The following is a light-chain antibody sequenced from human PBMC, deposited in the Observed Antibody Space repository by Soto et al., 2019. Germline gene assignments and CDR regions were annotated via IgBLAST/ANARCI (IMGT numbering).Light chain of an antibody. CDR1: NIGSDT. J-gene: IGLJ1*01. Sequence: SYELAQPPSVSVAPGETARITCGRNNIGSDTVHWYQQKPGQAPVVVVYDDSERPSGTPERISGSNSGDTATLTTRRVEAGDEADYYCLVWDSIGDNYVFGSGTKVTVL. CDR3: LVWDSIGDNYV. V-gene: IGLV3-21*02. CDR2: DDS.